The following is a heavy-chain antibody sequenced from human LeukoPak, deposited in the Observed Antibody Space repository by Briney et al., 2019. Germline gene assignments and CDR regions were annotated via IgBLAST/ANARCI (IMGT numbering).Heavy chain of an antibody. D-gene: IGHD1-1*01. Sequence: PSETLSLTCAVYGGSFSGYYWSWIRQPPGKGLEWIGEINHSGSTNYNPSLKSRVTISVDTSKNQFSLTLSSVTAADTAVYYCARVLPRTFLERHPLNYYYYYMDVWGKGTTVTVSS. V-gene: IGHV4-34*01. J-gene: IGHJ6*03. CDR1: GGSFSGYY. CDR3: ARVLPRTFLERHPLNYYYYYMDV. CDR2: INHSGST.